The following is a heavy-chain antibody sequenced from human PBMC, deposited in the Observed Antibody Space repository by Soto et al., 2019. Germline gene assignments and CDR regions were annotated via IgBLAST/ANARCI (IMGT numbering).Heavy chain of an antibody. V-gene: IGHV3-11*01. CDR3: ARLDGNDYDSSGYYYDYYGMDV. CDR1: GFTFSDYY. CDR2: ISSSGSTL. J-gene: IGHJ6*02. D-gene: IGHD3-22*01. Sequence: QVQLVESGGGLVKPGGSLRLSCAASGFTFSDYYMSWIRQAPGKGLEWVSYISSSGSTLYYADSVKGRFTISRDNAKNSMYLQRNSLRAEDTAVYYCARLDGNDYDSSGYYYDYYGMDVWGQGTTVTVSS.